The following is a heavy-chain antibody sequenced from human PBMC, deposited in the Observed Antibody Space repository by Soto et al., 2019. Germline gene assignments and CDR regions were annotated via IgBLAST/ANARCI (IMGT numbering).Heavy chain of an antibody. D-gene: IGHD3-10*01. CDR2: ISYDGSNK. CDR1: GFTFSSYG. CDR3: AKIPLLWFWELYALDI. J-gene: IGHJ3*02. Sequence: QVQLVESGGGVVQPGRSLRLSCAASGFTFSSYGMHWVRQAPGKGLEWVAVISYDGSNKYYADSVKGRFTISRDNSKNTVYLQMNSLRPEGTAVYYCAKIPLLWFWELYALDIWGQGTMVTVSS. V-gene: IGHV3-30*18.